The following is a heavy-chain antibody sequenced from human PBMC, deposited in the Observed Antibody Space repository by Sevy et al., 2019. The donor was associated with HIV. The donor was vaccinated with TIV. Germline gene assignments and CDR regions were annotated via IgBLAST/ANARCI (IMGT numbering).Heavy chain of an antibody. V-gene: IGHV3-74*01. Sequence: GGSLRLSCAASGFTFSSYWMHWVRQAPGKGLVWVSRINTDGTITNNADSVQGRFTISRDNAKNTLYLQMNSRRVEDTAIYYCARGGSLGAFDIWGQGTMVTVSS. CDR2: INTDGTIT. J-gene: IGHJ3*02. CDR3: ARGGSLGAFDI. CDR1: GFTFSSYW. D-gene: IGHD1-26*01.